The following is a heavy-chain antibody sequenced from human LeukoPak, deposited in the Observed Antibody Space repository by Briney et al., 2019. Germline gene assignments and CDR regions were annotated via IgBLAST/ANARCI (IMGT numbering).Heavy chain of an antibody. J-gene: IGHJ4*02. CDR3: ARVGYYYDSSGYAFDY. Sequence: GGSLRLSCAASGFTFSSYSMNWVRQAPGKGLEWVSSISSSSSYIYYADSVKGRFTISRDNAKNSLYLQMNSLRAEDTAVYYCARVGYYYDSSGYAFDYWGQGTLVTVSS. CDR1: GFTFSSYS. CDR2: ISSSSSYI. D-gene: IGHD3-22*01. V-gene: IGHV3-21*01.